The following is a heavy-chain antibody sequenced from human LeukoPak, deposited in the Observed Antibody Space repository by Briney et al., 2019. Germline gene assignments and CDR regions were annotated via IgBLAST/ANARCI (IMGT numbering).Heavy chain of an antibody. V-gene: IGHV4-39*01. J-gene: IGHJ4*02. D-gene: IGHD3-22*01. Sequence: SETLSLTCTVSGGSITSSDYYWGWLRQSPEMGLEWIGTISYSGSTNYNPSLKSRVTISVDTSKNLFSLKLSSVTAADTAVYYCARHSRAVIKGTSFDYWGQGTLVTVSS. CDR1: GGSITSSDYY. CDR3: ARHSRAVIKGTSFDY. CDR2: ISYSGST.